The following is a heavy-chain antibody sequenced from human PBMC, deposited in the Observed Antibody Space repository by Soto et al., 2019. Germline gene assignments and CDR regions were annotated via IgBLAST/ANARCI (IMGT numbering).Heavy chain of an antibody. CDR1: GDSVSSNSAA. J-gene: IGHJ6*02. D-gene: IGHD6-19*01. V-gene: IGHV6-1*01. CDR3: ARVKASSGWYYDYYYGMDV. Sequence: SQTLSLTCAISGDSVSSNSAALNLIMQSPSRGLEWLGRTYYRSKWYNDYAVSVKSRITINPDTSKNQFSLQLNSVTPEDTAVYYCARVKASSGWYYDYYYGMDVWGQGTTVTVSS. CDR2: TYYRSKWYN.